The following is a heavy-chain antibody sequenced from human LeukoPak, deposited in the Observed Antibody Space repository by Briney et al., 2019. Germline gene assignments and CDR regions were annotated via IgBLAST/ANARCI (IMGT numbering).Heavy chain of an antibody. Sequence: PGGSLRLSCAASGFTFSSYAMHWVRQAPGKGLEWVAVISYDGSNKYYADSVKGRFTISRDNSKNTLYLQMNSLRAEDTAVYYCARYHRSDCYCGEIDYWGQGTLVTVSS. D-gene: IGHD2-21*02. V-gene: IGHV3-30*04. CDR2: ISYDGSNK. CDR3: ARYHRSDCYCGEIDY. J-gene: IGHJ4*02. CDR1: GFTFSSYA.